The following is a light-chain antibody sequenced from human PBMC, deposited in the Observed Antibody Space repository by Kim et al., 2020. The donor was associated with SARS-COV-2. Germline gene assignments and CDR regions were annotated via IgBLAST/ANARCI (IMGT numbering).Light chain of an antibody. CDR1: NIGSKS. CDR2: YDS. Sequence: APGNTARSTCGGNNIGSKSVHWYQQKPGQAPVLVIYYDSDRPSGIPERFSGSNSGNTATLTISRFEAGDEADYYCQVWDSSSDHWVFGGGTQLTVL. J-gene: IGLJ3*02. CDR3: QVWDSSSDHWV. V-gene: IGLV3-21*04.